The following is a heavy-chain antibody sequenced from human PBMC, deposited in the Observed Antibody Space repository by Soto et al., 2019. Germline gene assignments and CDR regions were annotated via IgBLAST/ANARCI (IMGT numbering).Heavy chain of an antibody. V-gene: IGHV1-2*04. CDR2: INPNSGGT. D-gene: IGHD3-3*01. J-gene: IGHJ6*02. CDR1: GYTFTGYY. Sequence: QVQLVQSGAEMKKPGASVKVSCKASGYTFTGYYMHWVRQAPGQGLEWMGWINPNSGGTNYAQKLQGWVTMTRDTSISTAYMELSRLRSDDTAVYYCARGHVLRFLEWLPTYGMDVWGQGTTVTVSS. CDR3: ARGHVLRFLEWLPTYGMDV.